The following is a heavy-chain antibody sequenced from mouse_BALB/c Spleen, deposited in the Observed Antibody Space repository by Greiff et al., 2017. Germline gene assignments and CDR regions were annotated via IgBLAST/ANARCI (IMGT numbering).Heavy chain of an antibody. CDR1: GFTFTDYY. CDR2: IRNKANGYTT. CDR3: ARDNYGSSYFDD. V-gene: IGHV7-3*02. D-gene: IGHD1-1*01. Sequence: EVKLVESGGGLVQPGGSLRLSCATSGFTFTDYYMSWVRQPPGKALEWLGFIRNKANGYTTEYSASVKGRFTISRDNSQSILYLQMNTLRAEDSATYYCARDNYGSSYFDDWGQGTTLTVSS. J-gene: IGHJ2*01.